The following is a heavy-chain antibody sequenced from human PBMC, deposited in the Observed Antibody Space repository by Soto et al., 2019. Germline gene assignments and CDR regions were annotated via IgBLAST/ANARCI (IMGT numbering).Heavy chain of an antibody. J-gene: IGHJ5*02. CDR1: GFTFSSYA. D-gene: IGHD2-2*01. Sequence: EVQLLESGGGLVQPGGSLRLSCAASGFTFSSYAMSWVRQAPGKGLEWVSAISGSGGSTYYADSVKGRFTISRDNSKNTLYLQMNSLKAEDTAVDYCAKCVVPAATVRVWFDPWGQGTLVTVSS. CDR2: ISGSGGST. V-gene: IGHV3-23*01. CDR3: AKCVVPAATVRVWFDP.